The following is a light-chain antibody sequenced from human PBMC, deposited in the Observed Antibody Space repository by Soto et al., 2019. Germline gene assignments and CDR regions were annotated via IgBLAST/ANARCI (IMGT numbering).Light chain of an antibody. J-gene: IGLJ3*02. CDR2: NTN. V-gene: IGLV7-46*01. CDR3: LLAYSGDREV. Sequence: QAVVTQEPSLTVSPRGTVTLTCGSSTGAVTSGHYPYWFQQKPGQAPRTLIFNTNNKHSWTPARFSGSLLGGKAALTLSGAQPEDEAAYYCLLAYSGDREVFGGGTKLTVL. CDR1: TGAVTSGHY.